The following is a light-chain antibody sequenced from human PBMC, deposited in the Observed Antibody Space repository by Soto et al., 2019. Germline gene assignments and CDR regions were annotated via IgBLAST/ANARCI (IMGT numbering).Light chain of an antibody. Sequence: QSLLTKPPSVSAAPGQKVTISCSGVSSNIGNNYVSWYQQLPGTAPKLLIYDNNKRPSGIPDRFSGSKSGTSATLGITGLQTGDEADYYCGTWDSSLSAYVFGTGTKVTVL. CDR2: DNN. CDR1: SSNIGNNY. V-gene: IGLV1-51*01. CDR3: GTWDSSLSAYV. J-gene: IGLJ1*01.